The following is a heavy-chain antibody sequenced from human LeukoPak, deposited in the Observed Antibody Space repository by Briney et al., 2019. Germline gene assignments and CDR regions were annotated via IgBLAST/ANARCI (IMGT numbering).Heavy chain of an antibody. D-gene: IGHD3-3*01. CDR1: GFTFSSYA. CDR3: ARDAIFGVVIVFWFDP. Sequence: GGSLRLSCAASGFTFSSYAMHWVRQAPGKGLEWVAVISYDGSNKYYADSVKGRFTISRDNSKNTLYLQMNSLRAEDTAVYYCARDAIFGVVIVFWFDPWGQGTLVTVSS. CDR2: ISYDGSNK. V-gene: IGHV3-30*04. J-gene: IGHJ5*02.